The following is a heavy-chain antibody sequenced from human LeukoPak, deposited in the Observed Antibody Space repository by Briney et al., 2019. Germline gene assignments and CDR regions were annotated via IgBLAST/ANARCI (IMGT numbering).Heavy chain of an antibody. J-gene: IGHJ4*02. D-gene: IGHD6-6*01. CDR1: GGSISSYY. Sequence: SETLSLTCTVSGGSISSYYWSWIRQPPGKGLEWIGSIYHSGSTYYNPSLKSRVTISVDTSKNQFSLKLSSVTAADTAVYYCARMAYSSPSGKFDYWGQGTLVTVSS. V-gene: IGHV4-59*08. CDR2: IYHSGST. CDR3: ARMAYSSPSGKFDY.